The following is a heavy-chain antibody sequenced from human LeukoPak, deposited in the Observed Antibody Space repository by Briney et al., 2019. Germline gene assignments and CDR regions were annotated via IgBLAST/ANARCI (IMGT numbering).Heavy chain of an antibody. J-gene: IGHJ3*02. CDR1: GFTFSSYS. Sequence: GSLRLSCAASGFTFSSYSMNWVRQAPGKGLEWVSSISSSSSYIYYADSVKGRFTVSRDNAKNSLYLQMNSLRAEDTAVYYCARDKEGDGYRYDAFDIWGQGTMVTVSS. CDR3: ARDKEGDGYRYDAFDI. CDR2: ISSSSSYI. V-gene: IGHV3-21*01. D-gene: IGHD5-24*01.